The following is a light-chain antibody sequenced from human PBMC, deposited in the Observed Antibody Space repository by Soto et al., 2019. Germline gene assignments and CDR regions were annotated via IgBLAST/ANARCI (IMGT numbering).Light chain of an antibody. Sequence: QLVLTQPPSASGTPGQRVTISCSGSSSNIGRNYVYWYQQLPGTAPKLLIYRNNQRPSGVPDRFSGSKSGTSASLAISGLRSEDEADYYCAAWDDSLGGTWVFGGGTKLTVL. CDR2: RNN. J-gene: IGLJ3*02. V-gene: IGLV1-47*01. CDR1: SSNIGRNY. CDR3: AAWDDSLGGTWV.